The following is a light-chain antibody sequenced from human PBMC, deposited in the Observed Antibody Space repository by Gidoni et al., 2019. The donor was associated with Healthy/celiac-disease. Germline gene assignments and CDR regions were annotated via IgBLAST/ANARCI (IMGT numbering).Light chain of an antibody. CDR2: GAS. CDR3: QQYGSSPPT. Sequence: EIVLTQYPGTLSLSPGERATLSCRASQSVSSSYLAWYQQKPGQAPRLLIYGASSRATGIPDRFSGSGSGTDFTLTISILEPEDFAVYYCQQYGSSPPTFGQGTKVEIK. V-gene: IGKV3-20*01. J-gene: IGKJ1*01. CDR1: QSVSSSY.